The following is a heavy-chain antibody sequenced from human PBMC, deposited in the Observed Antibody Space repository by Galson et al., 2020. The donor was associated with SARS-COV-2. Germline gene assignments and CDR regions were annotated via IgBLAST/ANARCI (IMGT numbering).Heavy chain of an antibody. V-gene: IGHV3-11*01. J-gene: IGHJ2*01. Sequence: GESLKISCAASGFTFSDNYMSWIRQAPGKGLEWVSYISSSGSTIYYADSVKGRFTISRDNAKNSLYLQMNSLRAEDTAVYYCARDPKNYDFWSGPYWYFDLWGRGTLVTVSS. D-gene: IGHD3-3*01. CDR1: GFTFSDNY. CDR3: ARDPKNYDFWSGPYWYFDL. CDR2: ISSSGSTI.